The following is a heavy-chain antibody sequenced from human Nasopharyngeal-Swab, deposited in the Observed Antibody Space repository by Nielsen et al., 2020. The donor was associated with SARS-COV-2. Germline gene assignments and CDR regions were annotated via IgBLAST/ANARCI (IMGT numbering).Heavy chain of an antibody. CDR3: AGEGRDSSSYYFDY. CDR2: IWYDGSNK. D-gene: IGHD6-6*01. J-gene: IGHJ4*02. V-gene: IGHV3-33*01. CDR1: GFTFSSYG. Sequence: GESLKIHCAASGFTFSSYGMHWVRQAPGKGLEWVAVIWYDGSNKYYADSVKGRFTISRDNSKNTLYLQMNSLRAEDTAVYYCAGEGRDSSSYYFDYWGQGTLVTVSS.